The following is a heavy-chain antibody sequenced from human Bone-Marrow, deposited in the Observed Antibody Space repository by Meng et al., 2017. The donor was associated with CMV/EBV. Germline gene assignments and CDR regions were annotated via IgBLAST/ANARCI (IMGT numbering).Heavy chain of an antibody. V-gene: IGHV3-21*01. J-gene: IGHJ4*02. Sequence: GGSLRLSCAASGFTFSTYSMNWVRQAPGKGLEWVSSISRSSSYIYYADSVKGRFTVSRDNAKNSLYLQMNSLRAEDTAVYHCAGYRGVDFWSGYYSFDQWGQGTLVTVSS. D-gene: IGHD3-3*01. CDR2: ISRSSSYI. CDR3: AGYRGVDFWSGYYSFDQ. CDR1: GFTFSTYS.